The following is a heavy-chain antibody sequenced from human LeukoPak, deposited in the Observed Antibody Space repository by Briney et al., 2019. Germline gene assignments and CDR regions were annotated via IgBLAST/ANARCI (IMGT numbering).Heavy chain of an antibody. CDR2: IRYDGSNK. V-gene: IGHV3-30*02. CDR1: GFTFSSYG. J-gene: IGHJ6*03. Sequence: GGSLRLSCAASGFTFSSYGMHWVRQAPGKGLEWVAFIRYDGSNKYYADSVKGRFTISRDNSKNTLYLQMNSLRAEDTAVYYCATATIFGYYYYMDVWGKGTTVTVSS. CDR3: ATATIFGYYYYMDV. D-gene: IGHD3-3*01.